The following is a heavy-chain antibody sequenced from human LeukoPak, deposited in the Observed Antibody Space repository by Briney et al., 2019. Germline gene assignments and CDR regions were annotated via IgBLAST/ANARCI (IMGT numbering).Heavy chain of an antibody. V-gene: IGHV4-59*08. Sequence: SETLSLTCTVSGGSISGYYWSWIRQPPGKGLEWIGYIYYSGSTNYNPSLKSRVTISVDTSKNQFSLKLSSVTAADTAVYYCASQDYGDNYGMDVWGQGTTVTVSS. CDR1: GGSISGYY. J-gene: IGHJ6*02. D-gene: IGHD4-17*01. CDR2: IYYSGST. CDR3: ASQDYGDNYGMDV.